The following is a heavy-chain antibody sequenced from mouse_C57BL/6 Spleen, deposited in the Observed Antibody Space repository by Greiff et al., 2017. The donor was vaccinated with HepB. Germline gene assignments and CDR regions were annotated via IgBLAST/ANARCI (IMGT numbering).Heavy chain of an antibody. Sequence: QVQLQQPGAELVKPGASVTLSCKASGYTFTSYWLHWVKQRPGRGREWIGRIDPNSGGTKYNEKFKSKATLTVDKPSSTAYMQLSSLTSEDSAVYYCAREHWDYYGSEFAYWGQGTLVTVSA. V-gene: IGHV1-72*01. CDR3: AREHWDYYGSEFAY. D-gene: IGHD1-1*01. CDR2: IDPNSGGT. CDR1: GYTFTSYW. J-gene: IGHJ3*01.